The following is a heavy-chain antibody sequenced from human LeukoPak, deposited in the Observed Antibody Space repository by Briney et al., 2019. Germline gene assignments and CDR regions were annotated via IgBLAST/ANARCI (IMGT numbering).Heavy chain of an antibody. Sequence: SETLSLTCTVSGGSISSGGYYWSWIRQPPGKGLERIGYIYHSGSTYYNPSLKSRVTISVDRSKNQFSLKLSSVTAADTAVYYCARESEDIVVVPAEDVDVWGKGTTVTVSS. CDR1: GGSISSGGYY. J-gene: IGHJ6*04. CDR3: ARESEDIVVVPAEDVDV. D-gene: IGHD2-2*01. V-gene: IGHV4-30-2*01. CDR2: IYHSGST.